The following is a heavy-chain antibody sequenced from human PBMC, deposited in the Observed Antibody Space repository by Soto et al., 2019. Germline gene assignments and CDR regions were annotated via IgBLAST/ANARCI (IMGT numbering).Heavy chain of an antibody. D-gene: IGHD6-19*01. Sequence: WGSLRLSCAASGFTFSSYWMHWFRQAPGKGLVWVSHINSDESSTTYADSVKGRFTISRDNAKNTLYLQMNSLRAEDTAVYYCAREYSSGWYPRAFDVWGQGTTVTV. CDR1: GFTFSSYW. CDR2: INSDESST. J-gene: IGHJ6*02. CDR3: AREYSSGWYPRAFDV. V-gene: IGHV3-74*01.